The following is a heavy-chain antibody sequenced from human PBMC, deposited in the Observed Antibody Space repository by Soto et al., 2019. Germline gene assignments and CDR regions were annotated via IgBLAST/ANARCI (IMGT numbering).Heavy chain of an antibody. V-gene: IGHV3-23*01. J-gene: IGHJ4*02. CDR2: SSATGAGT. CDR1: GFTFSSYG. CDR3: AKDRRAGGNYGFYYDF. D-gene: IGHD1-7*01. Sequence: EVQLLESGGGLVQPGGSLRLSCAASGFTFSSYGMTWVRQAPGKGLEWVSFSSATGAGTYYADSVKGRFTISRDNSKNTLYLQMTSLRADDTAVYYCAKDRRAGGNYGFYYDFWVQGALVIVSS.